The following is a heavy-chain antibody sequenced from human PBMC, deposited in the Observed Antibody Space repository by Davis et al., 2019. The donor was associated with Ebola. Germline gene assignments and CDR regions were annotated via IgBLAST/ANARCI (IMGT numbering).Heavy chain of an antibody. D-gene: IGHD3-10*01. CDR1: GFTSSSYA. CDR3: ATTIYYYWYFDL. V-gene: IGHV3-23*01. J-gene: IGHJ2*01. Sequence: AGSLSLSCAASGFTSSSYAMSWVRQAPGKGLEWVSTISGSGAHTYYADSVKGRFTISRDDSKNTLYLQMNSLRAEDTAVYYCATTIYYYWYFDLWGRGTQVTVSS. CDR2: ISGSGAHT.